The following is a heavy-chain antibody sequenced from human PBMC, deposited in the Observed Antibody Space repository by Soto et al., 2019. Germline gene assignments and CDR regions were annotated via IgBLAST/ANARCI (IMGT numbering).Heavy chain of an antibody. CDR2: ITASGCSA. CDR1: GLAFSNYA. D-gene: IGHD3-16*01. J-gene: IGHJ4*02. V-gene: IGHV3-23*01. CDR3: AKGDLLWDPFDF. Sequence: EAQLLESGGGLVQPGGSLRLSCAASGLAFSNYAMTWVRQAPGKGLEWVSIITASGCSAYYGGAVKGRFTTSRDNSRSTLYLQMNGLRADDTAVYYCAKGDLLWDPFDFWGQGTLVTVSS.